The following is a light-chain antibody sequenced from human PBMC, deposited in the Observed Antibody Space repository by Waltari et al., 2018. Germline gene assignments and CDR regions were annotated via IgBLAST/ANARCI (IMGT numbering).Light chain of an antibody. J-gene: IGKJ2*03. CDR2: KAS. V-gene: IGKV1-NL1*01. Sequence: DIQMTQSPSSLSASVGDTVTIACRASQTISNWLAWYQQKPGTAPKLLIYKASSLESGVPSRFSGSGSETDFTLTINSLQPEDFTTYYCLQYNSSPYSFGQGTKVEIK. CDR3: LQYNSSPYS. CDR1: QTISNW.